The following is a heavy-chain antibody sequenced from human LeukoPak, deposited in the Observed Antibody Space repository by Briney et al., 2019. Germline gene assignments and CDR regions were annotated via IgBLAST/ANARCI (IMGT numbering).Heavy chain of an antibody. CDR1: GGSISSSNYY. D-gene: IGHD6-13*01. Sequence: SETLSLTCTVSGGSISSSNYYWVWVRQPPGKGLEWIGEINHSGSTNYNPSLKSRVTISVDTSKNQFSLKLSSVTAADTAVYYCARGHSSSWYGYIYYWGQGTLVTVSS. V-gene: IGHV4-39*07. CDR3: ARGHSSSWYGYIYY. CDR2: INHSGST. J-gene: IGHJ4*02.